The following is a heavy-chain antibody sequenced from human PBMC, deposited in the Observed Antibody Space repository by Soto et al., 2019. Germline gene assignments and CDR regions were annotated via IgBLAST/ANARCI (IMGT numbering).Heavy chain of an antibody. V-gene: IGHV1-69*13. CDR3: ASVRTNYDFWSGSRSRDAFDI. CDR2: IIPIFGTA. J-gene: IGHJ3*02. Sequence: GASVKVSCKASGGTFSSYAISWVRQAPGQGLEWMGGIIPIFGTANYAQKFQGRVTITADESTSTAYMELSSLRSEDTAVYYCASVRTNYDFWSGSRSRDAFDIWGQGTMVTVSS. CDR1: GGTFSSYA. D-gene: IGHD3-3*01.